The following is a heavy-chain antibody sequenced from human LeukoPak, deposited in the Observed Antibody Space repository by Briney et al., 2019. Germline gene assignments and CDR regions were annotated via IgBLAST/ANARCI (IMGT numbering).Heavy chain of an antibody. J-gene: IGHJ4*02. V-gene: IGHV4-39*07. CDR1: GASITSNTYF. CDR3: ARETGYAYGRAPLDY. CDR2: ISYSNSA. Sequence: SETLSLTCTVSGASITSNTYFWAWIRQPPGKGLEWIGTISYSNSAYYNTSLKSRVTISVGTSKSQFSLKLSSVTAADTAVYYCARETGYAYGRAPLDYWGQGTLVTVSS. D-gene: IGHD5-18*01.